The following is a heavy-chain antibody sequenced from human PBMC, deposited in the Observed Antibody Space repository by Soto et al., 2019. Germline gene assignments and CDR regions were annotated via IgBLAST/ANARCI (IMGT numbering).Heavy chain of an antibody. Sequence: PSETLSLTCSVSGGSISNFYWSWIRQPPGKGLEWIGVFYNSGTTNYNPSLKSRVTISVDTSKNQFSLRLRSLTVADTAVYYCGRDGPERPPTYWGQGILVTVSS. CDR2: FYNSGTT. D-gene: IGHD1-26*01. V-gene: IGHV4-59*01. CDR3: GRDGPERPPTY. CDR1: GGSISNFY. J-gene: IGHJ4*02.